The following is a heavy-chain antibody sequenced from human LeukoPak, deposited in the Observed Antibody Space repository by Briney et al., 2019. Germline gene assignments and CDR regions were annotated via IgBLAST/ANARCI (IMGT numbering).Heavy chain of an antibody. J-gene: IGHJ4*02. CDR2: IGTDGSST. D-gene: IGHD3-3*01. CDR3: TRDTKYLDY. CDR1: GFTFSNYW. V-gene: IGHV3-74*01. Sequence: GGSLRLSCAASGFTFSNYWMHWVRQVPGKGLVWVSRIGTDGSSTTYADYVKGRFTISRDNAKNTLYLQMNSLRAEDTAVYYCTRDTKYLDYWGQGTLVTVSS.